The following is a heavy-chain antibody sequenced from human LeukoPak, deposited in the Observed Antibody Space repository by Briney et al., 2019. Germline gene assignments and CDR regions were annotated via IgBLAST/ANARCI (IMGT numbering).Heavy chain of an antibody. CDR2: INPNSGGT. CDR3: ARARSYFHAFDI. D-gene: IGHD1-26*01. V-gene: IGHV1-2*02. J-gene: IGHJ3*02. Sequence: ASVKVSCKASGYTFTGYYMHWVRQAPGQGLEWMGWINPNSGGTNYAQKFQGRVTMTRDTSISTAYMELSRLRSDDTAVYYCARARSYFHAFDIWGQGTMVTVSS. CDR1: GYTFTGYY.